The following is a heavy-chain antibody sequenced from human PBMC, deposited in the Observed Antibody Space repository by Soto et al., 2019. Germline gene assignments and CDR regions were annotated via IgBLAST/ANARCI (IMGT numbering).Heavy chain of an antibody. D-gene: IGHD3-22*01. CDR3: ARLPYDSSGYYYSYFDY. Sequence: QITLKESGPTLVKPTQTLTLTCTFSGFSLSTSGVGVGWIRQPPGKALEWLALIYWNDDKRYSPSLKSRLTITKDTSKNQVVLTMTNMDSVDTATYYCARLPYDSSGYYYSYFDYWGQGTLVTVSS. V-gene: IGHV2-5*01. CDR1: GFSLSTSGVG. CDR2: IYWNDDK. J-gene: IGHJ4*02.